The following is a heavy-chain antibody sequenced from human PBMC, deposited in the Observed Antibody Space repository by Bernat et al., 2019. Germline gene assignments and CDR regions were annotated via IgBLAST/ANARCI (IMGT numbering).Heavy chain of an antibody. V-gene: IGHV3-23*01. CDR3: ARDDTSGYIDY. CDR1: GFTFSSYA. D-gene: IGHD3-22*01. CDR2: ISGSGDNT. Sequence: EVQLLESGGGLVQPGGSLRLSCAASGFTFSSYAMSWVRQAPGKGLEWVSAISGSGDNTYYADSVKGRFTISRDNSKNTLYLQMNSLRVEDTAVYYCARDDTSGYIDYWGQGTLVTVSS. J-gene: IGHJ4*02.